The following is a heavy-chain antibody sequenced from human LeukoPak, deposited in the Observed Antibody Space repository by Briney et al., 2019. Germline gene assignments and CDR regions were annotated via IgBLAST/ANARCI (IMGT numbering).Heavy chain of an antibody. Sequence: PSETLSLTCTVPGGSISSSSYYWGWIRQPPGKGLEWIGSIYYSGSTYYNPSLKSRVTISVDTSKNQFSLKLSSVTAADTAVYYCARLPYGATDWFDPWGQGTLVTVSS. V-gene: IGHV4-39*01. CDR1: GGSISSSSYY. CDR2: IYYSGST. D-gene: IGHD4-17*01. J-gene: IGHJ5*02. CDR3: ARLPYGATDWFDP.